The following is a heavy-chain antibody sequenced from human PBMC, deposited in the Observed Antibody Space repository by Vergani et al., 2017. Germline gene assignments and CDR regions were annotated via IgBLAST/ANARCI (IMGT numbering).Heavy chain of an antibody. CDR1: GYTFTSYA. D-gene: IGHD3-22*01. CDR2: INTNTRNP. J-gene: IGHJ5*02. Sequence: QVQLVQSGSELKKPGASVKVSCKASGYTFTSYAMNWVRQAPGQGLEWIGWINTNTRNPTYAQGFTGRFVFSLDTSVSTAYLQISSLTAEDTAVYYCAIIVSSGYYYGGWFDPWGQGTLVTVYS. CDR3: AIIVSSGYYYGGWFDP. V-gene: IGHV7-4-1*02.